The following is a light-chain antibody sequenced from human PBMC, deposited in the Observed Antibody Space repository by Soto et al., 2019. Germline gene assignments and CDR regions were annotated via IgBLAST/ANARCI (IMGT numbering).Light chain of an antibody. CDR2: DVS. J-gene: IGLJ2*01. Sequence: QSALTQPASVSGSPGQSITISCTGTSSDVGGYNYVSWYQQHPGKAPKLMIYDVSSRPSGVSNRFSGSKSGNTASLTISGLQAEDEADYYCSSYTPSSTVLFGGGTKLTVL. V-gene: IGLV2-14*01. CDR1: SSDVGGYNY. CDR3: SSYTPSSTVL.